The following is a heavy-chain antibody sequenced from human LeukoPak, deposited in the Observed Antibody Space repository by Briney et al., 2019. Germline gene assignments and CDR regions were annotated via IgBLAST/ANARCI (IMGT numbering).Heavy chain of an antibody. D-gene: IGHD2-8*01. V-gene: IGHV4-39*01. CDR1: GGSISSGNYY. CDR2: IYSGST. Sequence: SETLSLTCTVSGGSISSGNYYWGWIRQPPGKGLEWIGSIYSGSTYSNPSFKGRVIISVDTSKNQFYLKLSSVTATDTAVYYCARHVWDIGFQQWGQGTLVTVSS. CDR3: ARHVWDIGFQQ. J-gene: IGHJ1*01.